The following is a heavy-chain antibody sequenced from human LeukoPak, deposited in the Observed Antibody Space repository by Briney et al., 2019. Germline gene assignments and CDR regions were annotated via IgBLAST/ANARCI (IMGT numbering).Heavy chain of an antibody. CDR2: INHSGST. CDR3: ARDRSVLLWFGELFEGNMGLDV. CDR1: GGSFSGYY. Sequence: PSETLSLTCAVYGGSFSGYYWSWIRQPPGKGLEWIGEINHSGSTNYNPSLKSRVTISVDTSKNQFSLKLSSVTAADTAVYYCARDRSVLLWFGELFEGNMGLDVWGKGTTVTISS. V-gene: IGHV4-34*01. J-gene: IGHJ6*04. D-gene: IGHD3-10*01.